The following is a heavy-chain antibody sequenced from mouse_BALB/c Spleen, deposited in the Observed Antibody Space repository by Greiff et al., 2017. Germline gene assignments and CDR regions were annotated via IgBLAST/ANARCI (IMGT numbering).Heavy chain of an antibody. CDR3: ARMGRGYFDV. Sequence: VQLKESGPGLVKPSQSLSLTCTVTGYSITSDYAWNWIRQFPGNKLEWMGYISYSGSTSYNPSLKSRISITRDTSKNQFFLQLNSVTTEDTATYYCARMGRGYFDVWGAGTTVTVSS. D-gene: IGHD3-1*01. J-gene: IGHJ1*01. CDR2: ISYSGST. V-gene: IGHV3-2*02. CDR1: GYSITSDYA.